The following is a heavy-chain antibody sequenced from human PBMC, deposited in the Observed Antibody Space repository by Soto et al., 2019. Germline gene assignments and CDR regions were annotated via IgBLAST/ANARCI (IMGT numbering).Heavy chain of an antibody. CDR3: ARGAYCSSTSCYVPYNWFDP. V-gene: IGHV3-48*01. J-gene: IGHJ5*02. Sequence: EVQLVESGGGLVQPGGSLRLSCAASGFTFSSYSMNWVRQAPGKGLEWVSYISSSSSTIYYADSVKGRFTISRDNAKNALYLQMNSLRAEDTAVYYCARGAYCSSTSCYVPYNWFDPWGQGTLVTVSS. CDR2: ISSSSSTI. CDR1: GFTFSSYS. D-gene: IGHD2-2*01.